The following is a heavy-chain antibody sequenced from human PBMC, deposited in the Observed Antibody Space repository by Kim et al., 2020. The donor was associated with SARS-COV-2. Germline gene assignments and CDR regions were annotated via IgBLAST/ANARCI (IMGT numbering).Heavy chain of an antibody. D-gene: IGHD6-13*01. Sequence: GGSLRLSCAASGFTVSSNYMSWVRQAPGKGLEWVSVIYSGGSAYYADSVKGRFTISRDNSKNTLYLQMNSLGAEDTAVYYCARDWTDGSSSSWYYYGMDVGGQGTTVTVSS. CDR1: GFTVSSNY. CDR2: IYSGGSA. V-gene: IGHV3-66*01. CDR3: ARDWTDGSSSSWYYYGMDV. J-gene: IGHJ6*02.